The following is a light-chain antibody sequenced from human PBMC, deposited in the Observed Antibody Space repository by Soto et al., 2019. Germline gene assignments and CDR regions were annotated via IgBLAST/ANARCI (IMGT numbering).Light chain of an antibody. CDR2: GAS. J-gene: IGKJ1*01. V-gene: IGKV1-39*01. CDR3: QQSFTTPRS. CDR1: QSIANY. Sequence: DIQMTQSPSSLSASVGDRVTITCRASQSIANYLNWYQQRPGKAPKLLIYGASTLHSGVPSNFSGSGSGTGFTLTISGLQLEDFATYYCQQSFTTPRSFGQGTKVEIK.